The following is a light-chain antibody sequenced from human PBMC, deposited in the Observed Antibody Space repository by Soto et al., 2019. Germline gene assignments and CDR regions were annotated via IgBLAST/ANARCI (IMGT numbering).Light chain of an antibody. CDR2: RNN. J-gene: IGLJ2*01. V-gene: IGLV1-47*01. CDR3: GGWDDSLSGPV. CDR1: SSNIGRNY. Sequence: QSVLTQPPSASGTPGQRVNISCSGSSSNIGRNYVYGYRQFPGTATKLLIQRNNQRPSGVPARFSGSKSGTSASLAISGLRSEDEADYYCGGWDDSLSGPVFGQGTK.